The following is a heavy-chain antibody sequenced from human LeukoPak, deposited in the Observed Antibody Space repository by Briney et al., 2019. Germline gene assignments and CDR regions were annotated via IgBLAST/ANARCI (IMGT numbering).Heavy chain of an antibody. J-gene: IGHJ3*02. CDR3: ARGGFFGRAGDAFDI. CDR2: INPNSGGT. CDR1: GYTFIGYY. D-gene: IGHD3-3*01. Sequence: ASVKVSCKTSGYTFIGYYMHWVRQAPGQGLEWMGRINPNSGGTNYAQKFQGRVTMTRDTSISTAYMELSRLRSDDTAVYYCARGGFFGRAGDAFDIWGQGTMVTVSS. V-gene: IGHV1-2*06.